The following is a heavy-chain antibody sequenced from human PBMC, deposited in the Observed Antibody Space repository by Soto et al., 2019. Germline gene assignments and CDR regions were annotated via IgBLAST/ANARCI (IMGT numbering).Heavy chain of an antibody. J-gene: IGHJ4*02. CDR3: ARDQVAVTGTPAFDY. D-gene: IGHD6-19*01. CDR1: GFTFTNYG. CDR2: IKQDGSEK. Sequence: GGSLRLSCAASGFTFTNYGMDWVRQAPGRGLEWVANIKQDGSEKYYVDSVKGRFTISRDNAKNSLYLQMNSLRAEDTAVYYCARDQVAVTGTPAFDYWGQGILVTVSS. V-gene: IGHV3-7*01.